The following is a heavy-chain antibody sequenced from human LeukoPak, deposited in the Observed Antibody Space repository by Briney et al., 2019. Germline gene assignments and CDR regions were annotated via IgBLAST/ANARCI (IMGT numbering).Heavy chain of an antibody. CDR1: GFTFSSNW. J-gene: IGHJ4*02. V-gene: IGHV3-74*01. Sequence: GGSLRLSCAASGFTFSSNWMHWVRQGPGKGLVWVSRISTDGSSTTYADSVKGRFTISRDNAKNTLYLQMNSLRAEDTAVYYCARGYSSSCVDYWGQGTLVTVSS. CDR2: ISTDGSST. CDR3: ARGYSSSCVDY. D-gene: IGHD6-13*01.